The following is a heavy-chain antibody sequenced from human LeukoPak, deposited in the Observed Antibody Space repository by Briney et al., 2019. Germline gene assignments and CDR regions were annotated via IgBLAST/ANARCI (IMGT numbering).Heavy chain of an antibody. CDR3: ARFSRITWGDWGDAFDV. CDR1: GGSFSDYF. D-gene: IGHD2-21*02. Sequence: SETLSLTCSVYGGSFSDYFWSWIRQSRGKGREWIGEIDDGGNTNYNPSLMSRVIVSMEKSKKQFSLVMGSVAAADTAVYYCARFSRITWGDWGDAFDVWGQGTTVIVSS. V-gene: IGHV4-34*01. J-gene: IGHJ3*01. CDR2: IDDGGNT.